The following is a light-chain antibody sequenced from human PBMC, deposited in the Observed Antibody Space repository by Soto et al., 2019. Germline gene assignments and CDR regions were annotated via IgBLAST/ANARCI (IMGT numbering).Light chain of an antibody. CDR1: QSINNRY. V-gene: IGKV3-20*01. CDR3: HQFGSSPGFT. CDR2: AAS. Sequence: EIVLTQSPGTLSLSPGERATLSCRASQSINNRYLAWYQQKPGQAPRLLIYAASSRATGIPDRVSGSGSGTDFTLTISRLEPEDFAVYYCHQFGSSPGFTFGPGTKVDIK. J-gene: IGKJ3*01.